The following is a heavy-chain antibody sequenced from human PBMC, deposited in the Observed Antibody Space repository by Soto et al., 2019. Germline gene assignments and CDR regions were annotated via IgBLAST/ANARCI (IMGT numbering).Heavy chain of an antibody. CDR3: AKTRGAMIYAISVYGMDV. D-gene: IGHD2-8*01. CDR1: GFSFSSFA. Sequence: EVQLLESGGGFIHPGGSLRLSCAASGFSFSSFAMNWVRQAPGKGLEWVSIISGSADSTFYADSVKGRFTISRDNSKSTLYLQIRGGGAGDTAVYYCAKTRGAMIYAISVYGMDVWGQGTTVTVSS. J-gene: IGHJ6*02. CDR2: ISGSADST. V-gene: IGHV3-23*01.